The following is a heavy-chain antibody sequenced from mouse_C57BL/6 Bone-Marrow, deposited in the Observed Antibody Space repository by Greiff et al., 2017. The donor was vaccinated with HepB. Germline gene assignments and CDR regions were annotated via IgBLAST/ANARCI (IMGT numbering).Heavy chain of an antibody. CDR1: GYTFTSYW. CDR3: ARYGLPHWYFDV. V-gene: IGHV1-72*01. J-gene: IGHJ1*03. Sequence: QVQLKQPGAELVKPGASVKLSCKASGYTFTSYWMHWVKQRPGRGLEWIGRIDPNSGGTKYNEKFKSKATLTVDKPSSTAYMQLSSLTSEDSAVYYCARYGLPHWYFDVWGTGTTVTVSS. D-gene: IGHD2-2*01. CDR2: IDPNSGGT.